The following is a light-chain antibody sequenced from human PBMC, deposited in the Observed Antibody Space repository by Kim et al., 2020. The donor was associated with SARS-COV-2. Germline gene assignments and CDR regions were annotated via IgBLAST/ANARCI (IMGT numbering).Light chain of an antibody. Sequence: EIVMTQSPATLSLSPGERATLSCRASQTVTTSYFAWYQQKPGQAPRLLIHGASNRATGIPDRFSGSVSGTDFTLTISRLEPEDFAVYYCHHYTSSSGDAFGQGT. CDR1: QTVTTSY. V-gene: IGKV3-20*01. CDR3: HHYTSSSGDA. CDR2: GAS. J-gene: IGKJ2*01.